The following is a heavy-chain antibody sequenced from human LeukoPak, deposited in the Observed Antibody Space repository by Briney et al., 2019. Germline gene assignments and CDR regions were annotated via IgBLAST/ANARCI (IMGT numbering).Heavy chain of an antibody. J-gene: IGHJ4*02. D-gene: IGHD2-15*01. CDR2: ISNDGSNK. Sequence: PGGSLRLSCAASGFTFSGYGMHWVRQAPGKGLEWVAVISNDGSNKYYPDSVKGRFIISRDNSKNTLYLQMNSLRAEDTAVYYCVKDPVDHCNGGSCPYFAYWGQGTLVTVSS. CDR1: GFTFSGYG. CDR3: VKDPVDHCNGGSCPYFAY. V-gene: IGHV3-30*18.